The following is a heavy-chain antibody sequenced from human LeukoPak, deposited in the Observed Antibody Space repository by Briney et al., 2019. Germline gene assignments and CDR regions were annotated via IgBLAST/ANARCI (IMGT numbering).Heavy chain of an antibody. CDR3: ARVEGSWAFDI. D-gene: IGHD3-10*01. J-gene: IGHJ3*02. CDR2: IYYSGTT. V-gene: IGHV4-31*03. Sequence: SETLSLTCTVSGDSISSGGYYWNWIRQLPGKGLEWIGYIYYSGTTYYNPSLKSRVIMSVDTSNNQFSLRLSSVNAADTAVYYCARVEGSWAFDIWGQGTMVTVSS. CDR1: GDSISSGGYY.